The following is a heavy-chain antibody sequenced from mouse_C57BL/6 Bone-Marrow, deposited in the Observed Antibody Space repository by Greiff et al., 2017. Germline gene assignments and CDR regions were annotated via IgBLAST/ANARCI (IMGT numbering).Heavy chain of an antibody. D-gene: IGHD2-1*01. Sequence: QVQLQQPGAELVRPGSSVKLSCKASGYTFTSYWMDCVKQRPGQGLEWIGNIYPSDSETHYNQKFKDKATLTVDKSSSTAYMQLSSLTSEDSAVYYCARGGKKLPWFAYWGQGTLVTVSA. V-gene: IGHV1-61*01. CDR2: IYPSDSET. CDR1: GYTFTSYW. J-gene: IGHJ3*01. CDR3: ARGGKKLPWFAY.